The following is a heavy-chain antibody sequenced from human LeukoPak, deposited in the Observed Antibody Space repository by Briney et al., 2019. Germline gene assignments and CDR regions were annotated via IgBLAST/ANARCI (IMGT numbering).Heavy chain of an antibody. D-gene: IGHD3-22*01. CDR2: ISSSDSTT. Sequence: GGSLRLSCAGSGFTFSSYEMNWVRQAPGKGLEWVSYISSSDSTTYYADSVKGRFTISRDNAMNSLYLQMNSLRVEDTAVYYCARVLYDSSGYYLNYFDYWGQGTLVTVSS. J-gene: IGHJ4*02. CDR3: ARVLYDSSGYYLNYFDY. CDR1: GFTFSSYE. V-gene: IGHV3-48*03.